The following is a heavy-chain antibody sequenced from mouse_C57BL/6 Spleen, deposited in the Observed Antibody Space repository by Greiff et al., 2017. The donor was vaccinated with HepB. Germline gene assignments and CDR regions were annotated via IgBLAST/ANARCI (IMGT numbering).Heavy chain of an antibody. D-gene: IGHD2-1*01. CDR2: ISSGSSTI. J-gene: IGHJ1*03. V-gene: IGHV5-17*01. Sequence: VQLKESGGGLVKPGGSLKLSCAASGFTFSDYGMHWVRQAPEKGLEWVAYISSGSSTIYYADTVKGRFTISRDNAKNTLFLQMTSLRSEDTAMYYCARRVGNYVGYFDVWGTGTTVTVSS. CDR1: GFTFSDYG. CDR3: ARRVGNYVGYFDV.